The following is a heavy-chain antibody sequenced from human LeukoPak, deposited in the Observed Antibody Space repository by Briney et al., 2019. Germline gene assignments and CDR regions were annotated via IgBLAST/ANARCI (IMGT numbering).Heavy chain of an antibody. V-gene: IGHV1-69*01. D-gene: IGHD5-18*01. CDR2: IIPIFGTA. CDR1: GGTFSSYA. CDR3: ASDTAMLGWFDP. J-gene: IGHJ5*02. Sequence: SVKVSCKASGGTFSSYAISWVRQAPGQGLEWMGGIIPIFGTANYAQKFQGRVTITADESTSTAYMELSSLRSEDTAVYYCASDTAMLGWFDPWGQGTLVTVSS.